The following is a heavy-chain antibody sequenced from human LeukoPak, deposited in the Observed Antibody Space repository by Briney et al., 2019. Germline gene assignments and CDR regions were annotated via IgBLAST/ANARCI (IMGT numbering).Heavy chain of an antibody. J-gene: IGHJ4*02. CDR2: INPNSGDT. Sequence: ASVKVSCKASEYTFIGYYIHWVRQAHGQGLQWMGGINPNSGDTNYAEKFQGRVTMTRDTSITTAYMELSGLRSDDTAVYYCALTGSYHGRWGQGTLVTVSS. CDR3: ALTGSYHGR. V-gene: IGHV1-2*02. D-gene: IGHD1-26*01. CDR1: EYTFIGYY.